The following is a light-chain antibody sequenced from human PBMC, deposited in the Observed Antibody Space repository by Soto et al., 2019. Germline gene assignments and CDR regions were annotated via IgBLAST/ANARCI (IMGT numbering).Light chain of an antibody. CDR3: QQRSKWPLSFT. V-gene: IGKV3-11*01. CDR1: QSGSSY. CDR2: DAS. J-gene: IGKJ5*01. Sequence: ELVLTQAPATLSLSPGERATLSCRASQSGSSYLAWYQQKPGQAPRLLIDDASNRATVIPARLSGSGFGTDFTLSIIILEPEDFSGYYCQQRSKWPLSFTCGQGKRLEIK.